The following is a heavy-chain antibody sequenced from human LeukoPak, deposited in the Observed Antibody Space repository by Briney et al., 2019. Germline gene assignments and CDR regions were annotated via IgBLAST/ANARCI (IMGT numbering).Heavy chain of an antibody. CDR1: GFTFSSYW. Sequence: GGSLRLSCAASGFTFSSYWMSWVRQAPGKGLEWVANIKQDGSEKYYVDSVKGRFTISRDNAKNSLYLQMNSLRAEDTAVYYCARGGNMVRGLYDAFDIWGQGTMVTVSS. D-gene: IGHD3-10*01. CDR3: ARGGNMVRGLYDAFDI. J-gene: IGHJ3*02. V-gene: IGHV3-7*04. CDR2: IKQDGSEK.